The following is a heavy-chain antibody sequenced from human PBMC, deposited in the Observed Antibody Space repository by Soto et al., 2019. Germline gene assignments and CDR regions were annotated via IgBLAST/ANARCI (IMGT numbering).Heavy chain of an antibody. J-gene: IGHJ5*02. Sequence: SETLSLTCTVSGGSISSYDWNWIRQPPGKGLEWIGYIYYSGSTNYNPSLNRRVTISVDTSKNQFSLKLSAVTAADTAVYCCARGNYGSGSFYNWSDPWGKGTLVTVSS. D-gene: IGHD3-10*01. CDR2: IYYSGST. V-gene: IGHV4-59*01. CDR3: ARGNYGSGSFYNWSDP. CDR1: GGSISSYD.